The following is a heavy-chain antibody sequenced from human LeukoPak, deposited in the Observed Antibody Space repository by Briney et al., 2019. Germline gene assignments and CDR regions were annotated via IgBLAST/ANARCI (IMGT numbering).Heavy chain of an antibody. D-gene: IGHD3-22*01. V-gene: IGHV3-48*03. J-gene: IGHJ4*02. Sequence: GGSLRLSCAASGFDFGAYEMNWVRQTPGKGLEWVAYFAGSDTTTYYADSVKGRFIISRDNARNSLYLQINSLRAEDTALYYCTTLGYHLDSWGQGTLVTVSS. CDR1: GFDFGAYE. CDR2: FAGSDTTT. CDR3: TTLGYHLDS.